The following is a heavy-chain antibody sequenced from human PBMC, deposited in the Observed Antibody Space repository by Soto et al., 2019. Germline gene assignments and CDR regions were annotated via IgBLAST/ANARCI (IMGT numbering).Heavy chain of an antibody. CDR3: ARDQLEGNWFDP. CDR1: GGSSISGGYS. CDR2: IYHSGST. V-gene: IGHV4-30-2*01. J-gene: IGHJ5*02. Sequence: SETHSLTSAVSGGSSISGGYSWNWIRQPPGKGLEWIGYIYHSGSTLYNPSLKSRVTISVDKSKNQFSLKLTSVTAADTAVYYCARDQLEGNWFDPWGQGTLVTVSS. D-gene: IGHD1-1*01.